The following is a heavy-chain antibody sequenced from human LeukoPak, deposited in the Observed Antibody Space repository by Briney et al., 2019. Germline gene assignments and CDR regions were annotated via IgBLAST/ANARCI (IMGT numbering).Heavy chain of an antibody. CDR2: ISWDGGST. D-gene: IGHD2-21*02. CDR1: GFTFDDYT. V-gene: IGHV3-43*01. Sequence: PGGSLRLSCAASGFTFDDYTMHWVRQAPGKGLEWVSLISWDGGSTYYADSVKGRFTISRDNSKNSLYLQMNSLRTEDTALYYCAKGAAAYCGGDCPFDYWGQGTLVTVSS. J-gene: IGHJ4*02. CDR3: AKGAAAYCGGDCPFDY.